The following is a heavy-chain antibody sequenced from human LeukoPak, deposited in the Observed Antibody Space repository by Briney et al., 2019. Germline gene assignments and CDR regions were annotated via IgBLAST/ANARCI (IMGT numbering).Heavy chain of an antibody. V-gene: IGHV3-11*01. D-gene: IGHD6-13*01. CDR1: GFTFSDYY. CDR2: ISSSGSTI. J-gene: IGHJ5*02. CDR3: ASPPMRSSSWRRWFDP. Sequence: GGSLRLSCAASGFTFSDYYMSWIRQAPGKGLEWVSYISSSGSTIYYADSVKGRFTISRDNAKNSLYLQMNSLRAEDTAVYYCASPPMRSSSWRRWFDPWGQGTLVTVSS.